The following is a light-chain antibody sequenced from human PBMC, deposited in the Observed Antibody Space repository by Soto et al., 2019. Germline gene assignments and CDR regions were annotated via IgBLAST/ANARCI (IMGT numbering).Light chain of an antibody. Sequence: QLVLTQSPSASASLGASVKLTCTLSSGHSSYAIAWLQQQPEKGPRYLMKLNSDGSHSKGDGIPDRFSGSSSGAERYLTIASLQSEDEADYYCKTWGTGIRGVFGGGTKATVL. J-gene: IGLJ2*01. CDR2: LNSDGSH. CDR3: KTWGTGIRGV. V-gene: IGLV4-69*01. CDR1: SGHSSYA.